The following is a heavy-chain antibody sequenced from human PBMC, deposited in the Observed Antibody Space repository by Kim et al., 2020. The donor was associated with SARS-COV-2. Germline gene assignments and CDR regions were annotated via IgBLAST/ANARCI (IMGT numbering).Heavy chain of an antibody. V-gene: IGHV3-9*01. Sequence: SLRLSCAASGFTFEDYAMDWVRQAPGKGLEWVSSISWNSNTIGYADSLKGRFTISRDNAKNSLYLQMNSLRTEDTALYYCAKVGPAGSIDYWGQGTLVTVSS. CDR2: ISWNSNTI. CDR3: AKVGPAGSIDY. CDR1: GFTFEDYA. J-gene: IGHJ4*02. D-gene: IGHD3-10*01.